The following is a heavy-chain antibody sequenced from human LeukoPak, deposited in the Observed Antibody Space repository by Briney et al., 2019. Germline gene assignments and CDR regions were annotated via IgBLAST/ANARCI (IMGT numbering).Heavy chain of an antibody. CDR3: AKSRSAATMVRGVISWFDP. CDR1: GFTFSSYA. J-gene: IGHJ5*02. D-gene: IGHD3-10*01. Sequence: PGGSLRLSCAASGFTFSSYAMSWVRQAPGKGLEWVSAISGSGSSTYYADSVKGRLTISRDNSKNTLYLQMNSLRAEDTAVYYCAKSRSAATMVRGVISWFDPWGQGTLVTVSS. V-gene: IGHV3-23*01. CDR2: ISGSGSST.